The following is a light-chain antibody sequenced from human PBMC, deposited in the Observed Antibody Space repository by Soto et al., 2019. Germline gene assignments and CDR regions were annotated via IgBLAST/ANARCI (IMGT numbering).Light chain of an antibody. CDR3: AAWDATLDGYV. CDR1: GSNLGDNT. CDR2: SYD. V-gene: IGLV1-44*01. J-gene: IGLJ1*01. Sequence: QSVLTQPPSASGAPGQRVTIFCSTSGSNLGDNTENWYQHVPGTAPKLLIYSYDQRPSGVPDRFSGSRSGTSASLAISGLQSEDEADYYCAAWDATLDGYVFGTGTKVPVL.